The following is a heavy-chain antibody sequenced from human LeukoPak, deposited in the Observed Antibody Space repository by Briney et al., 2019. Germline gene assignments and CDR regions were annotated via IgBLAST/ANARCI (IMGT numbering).Heavy chain of an antibody. CDR1: GFTFSSYA. D-gene: IGHD3-22*01. CDR2: ISGSGGST. J-gene: IGHJ4*02. CDR3: AKARVDSSGYYTAHYYFDY. V-gene: IGHV3-23*01. Sequence: PGGSLRLSCAASGFTFSSYATSWVRQAPGKGLEWVSAISGSGGSTYYADSVKGRFTISRDNSKNTLYLQMNSLRAEDTAVYYCAKARVDSSGYYTAHYYFDYWGQGTLVTVSS.